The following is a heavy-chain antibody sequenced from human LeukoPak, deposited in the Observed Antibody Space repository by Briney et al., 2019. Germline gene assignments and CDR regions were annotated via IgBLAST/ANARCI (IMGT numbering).Heavy chain of an antibody. CDR1: GYTFTSYD. CDR3: ARVTYYYDSSGRMPFDY. Sequence: ASVKVSCKASGYTFTSYDINWVRQATGQGLEWMGWMNPNSGNTGYAQKFQGRVTMTRNTSTSTAYMELSSLRSEDTAVYYCARVTYYYDSSGRMPFDYWGQGTLVTVSS. J-gene: IGHJ4*02. V-gene: IGHV1-8*01. CDR2: MNPNSGNT. D-gene: IGHD3-22*01.